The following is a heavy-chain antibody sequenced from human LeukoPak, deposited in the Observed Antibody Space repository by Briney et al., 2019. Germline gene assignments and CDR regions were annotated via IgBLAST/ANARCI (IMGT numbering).Heavy chain of an antibody. D-gene: IGHD3-3*01. J-gene: IGHJ4*02. CDR1: GGSFSGYY. CDR2: INHSGST. V-gene: IGHV4-34*09. CDR3: ARDWRQNYFDY. Sequence: SETLSLTCAVYGGSFSGYYWSWIRQPPGKGLEWIGEINHSGSTNYNPSLKSRVTISVDTSKNQFSLKLSSVTAADTAVYYCARDWRQNYFDYWGQGTLVTVSS.